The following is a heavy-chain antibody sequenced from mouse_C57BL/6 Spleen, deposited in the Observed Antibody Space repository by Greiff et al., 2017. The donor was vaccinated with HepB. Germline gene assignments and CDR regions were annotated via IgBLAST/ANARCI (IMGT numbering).Heavy chain of an antibody. J-gene: IGHJ2*01. Sequence: EVKLLESGPGLVKPSQSLSLTCSVTGYSITSGYYWNWIRQFPGNKLEWMGYISYDGSNNYNPSLKNRISITRDTSKNQIFLKLNSVTTEDTATYYCARGGYLGYWGQGTTLTVSS. CDR3: ARGGYLGY. V-gene: IGHV3-6*01. CDR2: ISYDGSN. CDR1: GYSITSGYY.